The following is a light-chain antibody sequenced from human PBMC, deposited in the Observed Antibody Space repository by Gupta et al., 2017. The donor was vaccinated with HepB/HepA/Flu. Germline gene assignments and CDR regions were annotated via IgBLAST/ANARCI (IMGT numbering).Light chain of an antibody. J-gene: IGKJ4*01. CDR3: QQETDWPLT. CDR2: GAS. V-gene: IGKV3-15*01. CDR1: QSISGS. Sequence: EIVMTQSPATLSVSPGERATLSCRASQSISGSLAWYQQKPGQAPRLLIYGASTGATDVPARFSGSGSGTEYTLTISSLQSEDFAIYYCQQETDWPLTFGGGTKVEIK.